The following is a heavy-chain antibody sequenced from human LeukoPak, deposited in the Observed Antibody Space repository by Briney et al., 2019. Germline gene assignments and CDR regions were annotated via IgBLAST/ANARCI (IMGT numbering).Heavy chain of an antibody. J-gene: IGHJ4*02. Sequence: SVKVSCKASGGTFSSYAISWVRQAPGQGLEWMGGIIPIFGTANYAQKFQGRVTITADESTSTAYMELSSLRSEDTAVYYCASPRRAYSGHYLDYWGQGTLVTVSS. CDR2: IIPIFGTA. D-gene: IGHD2-15*01. V-gene: IGHV1-69*13. CDR3: ASPRRAYSGHYLDY. CDR1: GGTFSSYA.